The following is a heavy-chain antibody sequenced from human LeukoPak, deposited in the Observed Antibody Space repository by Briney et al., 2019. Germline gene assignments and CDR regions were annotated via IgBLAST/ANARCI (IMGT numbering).Heavy chain of an antibody. CDR1: GFTFSSYG. CDR3: ARAWAAAGRRYFDY. D-gene: IGHD6-13*01. CDR2: IWYDGSNK. J-gene: IGHJ4*02. Sequence: GGSLRLSCAASGFTFSSYGMHWVRQAPGKGLEWVAVIWYDGSNKYYADSVKGRFTISRHNSKNTLYLQMNSLRAEDTAVYYCARAWAAAGRRYFDYWGQGTLVTVSS. V-gene: IGHV3-33*01.